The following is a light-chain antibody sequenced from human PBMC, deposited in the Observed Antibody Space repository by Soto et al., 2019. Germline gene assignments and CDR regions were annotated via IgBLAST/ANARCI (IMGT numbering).Light chain of an antibody. Sequence: DIPMTQSPSTLSASVGDRVTITCRASQSISNWLAWYQQKPGKAPKLLIYDASSLGSGVPSRFSGSGSGTEFTLTISSLQPDDFATYYCQQYNSYWTFGQGTKVEIK. CDR3: QQYNSYWT. J-gene: IGKJ1*01. CDR1: QSISNW. CDR2: DAS. V-gene: IGKV1-5*01.